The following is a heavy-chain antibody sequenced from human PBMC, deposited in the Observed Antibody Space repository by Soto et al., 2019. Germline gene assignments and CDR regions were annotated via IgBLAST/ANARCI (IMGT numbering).Heavy chain of an antibody. CDR2: MYNTGST. J-gene: IGHJ6*02. CDR3: ARDLWGYCGTDCYPLDV. D-gene: IGHD2-21*02. V-gene: IGHV4-59*01. CDR1: GGSISRYY. Sequence: QVQLQESGPGLVKPSETLSLTCTVSGGSISRYYWSWIRQPPGKGLEWIGYMYNTGSTVYNPPFKGGVTQSGAKSNNQLSLKLNSVAAADTALYYCARDLWGYCGTDCYPLDVWGQGTTVPVSS.